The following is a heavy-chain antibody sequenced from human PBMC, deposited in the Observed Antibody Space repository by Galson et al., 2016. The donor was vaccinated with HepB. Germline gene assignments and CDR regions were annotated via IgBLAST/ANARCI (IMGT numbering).Heavy chain of an antibody. Sequence: SETLSLTCNVSGGSISSYYWSWIRQPPGKGLEWIGYMYYSGSTDYNPSLKSRVTMSLDTSKNQFSLKVYSVTAADTAMYYCTRDGGFSDSEGVGYFDYWGQGTLVTVSS. CDR2: MYYSGST. CDR3: TRDGGFSDSEGVGYFDY. J-gene: IGHJ4*02. CDR1: GGSISSYY. D-gene: IGHD5-12*01. V-gene: IGHV4-59*01.